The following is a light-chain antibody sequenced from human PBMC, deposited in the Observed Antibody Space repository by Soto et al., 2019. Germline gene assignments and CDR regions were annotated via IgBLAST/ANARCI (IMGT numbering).Light chain of an antibody. J-gene: IGKJ1*01. CDR1: QSISTY. CDR2: SAS. V-gene: IGKV1-39*01. CDR3: QQSYIIPWT. Sequence: DIQMTQSPSSLSASVGDRVTITCRASQSISTYLNWYQQKLGKAPKLLIYSASTLQSGVPSRFSGAGSGTDFTLTISSLQPEDFATYFCQQSYIIPWTFGQGTKVDVK.